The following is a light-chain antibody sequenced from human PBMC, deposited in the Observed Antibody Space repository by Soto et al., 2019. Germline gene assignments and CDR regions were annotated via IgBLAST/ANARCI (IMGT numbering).Light chain of an antibody. J-gene: IGLJ2*01. CDR1: NFGRKS. V-gene: IGLV3-21*02. CDR3: QLWDSNSDHVV. CDR2: DDR. Sequence: SYELTQPPSVSVAPGQTARITCGGSNFGRKSVHWYQQKPGQALVVVVYDDRDRPSGIPERFSGSNSGNTATLTISRVEAGDEADYYCQLWDSNSDHVVFGGGTKLTVL.